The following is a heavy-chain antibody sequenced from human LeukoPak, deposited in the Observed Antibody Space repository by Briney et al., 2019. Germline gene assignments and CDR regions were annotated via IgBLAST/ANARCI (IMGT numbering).Heavy chain of an antibody. CDR3: AKDGESGSYLYYYYYYMDV. Sequence: GGSLRLSCAASGFTFSNYAMSWVRQAPGKGLEWVSVVSGSGDSTYYTDSVKGRFTISRDNSKNTLYLQMNSLRAEDTAVYYCAKDGESGSYLYYYYYYMDVWGKGTTVTVSS. D-gene: IGHD1-26*01. CDR1: GFTFSNYA. J-gene: IGHJ6*03. CDR2: VSGSGDST. V-gene: IGHV3-23*01.